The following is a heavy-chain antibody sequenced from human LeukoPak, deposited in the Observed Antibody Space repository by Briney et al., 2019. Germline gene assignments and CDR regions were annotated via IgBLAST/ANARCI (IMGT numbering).Heavy chain of an antibody. J-gene: IGHJ4*02. CDR2: ISSSSYI. CDR1: GFTFSSYS. CDR3: ALYDSSGYSTSNFDY. Sequence: PGGSLRLSCAASGFTFSSYSMNWVRQAPGKGLEWVSSISSSSYIYYADSVKGRSTISRDNAKNSLYLQMNSLRAEDTAVYYCALYDSSGYSTSNFDYWGQGTLVTVSP. D-gene: IGHD3-22*01. V-gene: IGHV3-21*01.